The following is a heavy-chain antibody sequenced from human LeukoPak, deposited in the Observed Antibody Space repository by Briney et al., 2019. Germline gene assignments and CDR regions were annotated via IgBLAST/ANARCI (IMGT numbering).Heavy chain of an antibody. CDR2: ISGSGGST. D-gene: IGHD3-3*01. CDR1: GFTFSSYA. Sequence: QSGGSLRLSCAASGFTFSSYAMSWVRQAPGKGLEWVSAISGSGGSTYYADSVKGRFTISRDNSKNTLYLQMNSLRAEDTAVYYCAKDWRITIFGVVSISRRGYWGQGTLVTVSS. CDR3: AKDWRITIFGVVSISRRGY. V-gene: IGHV3-23*01. J-gene: IGHJ4*02.